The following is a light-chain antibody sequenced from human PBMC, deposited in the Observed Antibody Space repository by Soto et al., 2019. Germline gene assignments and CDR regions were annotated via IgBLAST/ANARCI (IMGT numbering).Light chain of an antibody. CDR3: SSYAGSNNPVV. J-gene: IGLJ2*01. Sequence: QSALTQPPSASGSPGQSVTISCTGTSSDVGGYNYVSWYQQHPGKAPKVMIYEVSKRPSGVPDRFSGSKSGNTASLTVSGLQAEDEADYYCSSYAGSNNPVVFGGGTQLTVL. V-gene: IGLV2-8*01. CDR2: EVS. CDR1: SSDVGGYNY.